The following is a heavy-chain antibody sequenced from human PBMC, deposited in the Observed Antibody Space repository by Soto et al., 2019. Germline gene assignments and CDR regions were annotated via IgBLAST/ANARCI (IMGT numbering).Heavy chain of an antibody. CDR2: INPNSGGT. J-gene: IGHJ5*02. CDR3: ARDRRSSSNWFDP. D-gene: IGHD6-6*01. Sequence: ASVKVSCKASGYTFTVYYMHLVRQAPGQGLEWMGWINPNSGGTNYAQKFQGWVTMTRDTSISTACMELSRLRSDVTAVYYCARDRRSSSNWFDPWGQGTLVTVSS. V-gene: IGHV1-2*04. CDR1: GYTFTVYY.